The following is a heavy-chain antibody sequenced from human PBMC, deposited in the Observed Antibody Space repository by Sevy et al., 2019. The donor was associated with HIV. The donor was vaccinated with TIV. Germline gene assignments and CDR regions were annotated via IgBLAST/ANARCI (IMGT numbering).Heavy chain of an antibody. CDR1: GFTFSSHS. CDR3: ARAVYSSDLTLFDY. J-gene: IGHJ4*02. CDR2: ITSSSYYI. Sequence: GGSLRLSCAASGFTFSSHSMNWVRQAPGKGLEWVSSITSSSYYIYYADSVKGRFTKARNKAKNSLYPQMNSLMAEDTAVYYCARAVYSSDLTLFDYWGQGTLVTVSS. V-gene: IGHV3-21*01. D-gene: IGHD6-19*01.